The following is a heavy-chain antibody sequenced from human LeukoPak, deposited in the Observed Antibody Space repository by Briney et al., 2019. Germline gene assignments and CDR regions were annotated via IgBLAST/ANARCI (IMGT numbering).Heavy chain of an antibody. CDR2: IKQSGSEK. D-gene: IGHD3-10*01. J-gene: IGHJ5*02. Sequence: GGSLRLSCAASGFTFSSHWMTYVRQAPEKGLEWVADIKQSGSEKNYVDSVKGRFTISRDNAKNSLYLQMNSLRAEDTAVYYCARDVLTSYYGSGRPRRWFDPWGQGTLVTVSS. CDR3: ARDVLTSYYGSGRPRRWFDP. V-gene: IGHV3-7*01. CDR1: GFTFSSHW.